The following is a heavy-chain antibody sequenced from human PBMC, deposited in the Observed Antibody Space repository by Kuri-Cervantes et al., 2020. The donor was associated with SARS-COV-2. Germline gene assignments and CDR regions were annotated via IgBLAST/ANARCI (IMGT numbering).Heavy chain of an antibody. CDR3: ARVSDSSSWGDY. CDR1: GFTFTSSA. Sequence: SVKVSCKASGFTFTSSAMQWVRQARGQRLEWIGWIVVGSGNTNYAQKFQERVTITRDMSTSTAYMELSSLRSEDTAVYYCARVSDSSSWGDYWGQGTLVTVSS. J-gene: IGHJ4*02. D-gene: IGHD6-13*01. CDR2: IVVGSGNT. V-gene: IGHV1-58*02.